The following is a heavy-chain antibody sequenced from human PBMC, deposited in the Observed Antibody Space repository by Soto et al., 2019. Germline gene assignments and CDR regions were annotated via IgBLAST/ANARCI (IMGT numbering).Heavy chain of an antibody. D-gene: IGHD6-19*01. CDR3: AKQVAGTHYFDY. CDR2: ISYDGSNK. CDR1: GFTFSSYG. J-gene: IGHJ4*02. V-gene: IGHV3-30*18. Sequence: GGSLRLSCAASGFTFSSYGMHWVRQAPGKGLEWVAVISYDGSNKYYADSVKGRFTISRDNSKNTLYLQMNSLRAEDTAVYYCAKQVAGTHYFDYWGQGTLVTVS.